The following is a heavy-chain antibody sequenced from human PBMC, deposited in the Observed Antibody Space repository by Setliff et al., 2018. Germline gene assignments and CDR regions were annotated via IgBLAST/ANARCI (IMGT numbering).Heavy chain of an antibody. CDR3: ARDGGEY. CDR2: IARGSRVT. V-gene: IGHV3-23*01. CDR1: GFIFSSYA. Sequence: GGSLRLSCSASGFIFSSYAMSWVRQAPGKGLEWVSGIARGSRVTYYADSVKGRFTISRDDAKNSLYLQMNSLRAEDTAVYYCARDGGEYWGQGTLVTVSS. J-gene: IGHJ4*02. D-gene: IGHD3-16*01.